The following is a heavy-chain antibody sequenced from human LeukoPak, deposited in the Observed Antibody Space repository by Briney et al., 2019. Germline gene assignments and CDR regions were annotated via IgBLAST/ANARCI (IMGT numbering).Heavy chain of an antibody. CDR1: GFTFSSYE. D-gene: IGHD6-19*01. Sequence: GGSLRLSCAASGFTFSSYEMNWFRRAPGKGLEWVSYISSSGSTIYYADSVKGRFTISRDNAKNSLYLQMNSLRAEDTAVYYCARDSSGWYRFEYWGQGTLVTVSS. V-gene: IGHV3-48*03. CDR2: ISSSGSTI. J-gene: IGHJ4*02. CDR3: ARDSSGWYRFEY.